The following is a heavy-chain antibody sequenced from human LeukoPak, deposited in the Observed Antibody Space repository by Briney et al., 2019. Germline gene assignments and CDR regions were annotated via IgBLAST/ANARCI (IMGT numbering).Heavy chain of an antibody. Sequence: GGSLRPSCAAPGFTFSSHGMHWGRPAPDKGLERVAGIWYDGSNKYYADPVKGRFTISRDNSKNTLYLQMNSLRAEDTAVYYCARELYCSSTSCHPELFDYWGQGTLVTVSS. V-gene: IGHV3-33*01. D-gene: IGHD2-2*01. CDR2: IWYDGSNK. J-gene: IGHJ4*02. CDR1: GFTFSSHG. CDR3: ARELYCSSTSCHPELFDY.